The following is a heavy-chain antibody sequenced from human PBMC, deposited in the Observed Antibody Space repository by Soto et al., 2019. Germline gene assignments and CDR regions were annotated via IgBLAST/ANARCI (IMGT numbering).Heavy chain of an antibody. CDR2: IIPNFGTT. V-gene: IGHV1-69*01. Sequence: QVQLVQSGAEVKKPGSSVKVSCKASGGTFSSTAIDWVRQAPGQGLEWMGAIIPNFGTTNYAQKFQGRATITADESTSTVYMELRSLRSGDTAVYYCARDPVDTSMLTGYYGMDVWGQGTTVTVSS. D-gene: IGHD5-18*01. CDR3: ARDPVDTSMLTGYYGMDV. J-gene: IGHJ6*02. CDR1: GGTFSSTA.